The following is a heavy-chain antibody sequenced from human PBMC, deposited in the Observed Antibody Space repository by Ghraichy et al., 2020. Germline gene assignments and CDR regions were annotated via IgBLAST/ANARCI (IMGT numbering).Heavy chain of an antibody. V-gene: IGHV3-23*01. J-gene: IGHJ4*02. CDR3: AKDSPNTTGWYTFDY. CDR2: ISGNAGST. CDR1: GFTFSSYA. Sequence: GGSLRLSCAASGFTFSSYAMSWVRQAPGKGLEWVSTISGNAGSTYYTNSVRGRFTISRDNSKSTLYLQMNSLRAEDTAVYYCAKDSPNTTGWYTFDYWGQGTLVTVSS. D-gene: IGHD6-19*01.